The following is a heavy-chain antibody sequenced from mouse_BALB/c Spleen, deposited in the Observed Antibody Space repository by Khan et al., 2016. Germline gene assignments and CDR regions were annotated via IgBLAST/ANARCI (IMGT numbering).Heavy chain of an antibody. J-gene: IGHJ2*01. CDR3: ARGDY. CDR1: GFTFSRFG. Sequence: EVELVESGGGLVQPGGSRKLSCAASGFTFSRFGMHWVRQAPEKGLEWVAYISSGSSTIYYAATLKGRFTISRDNPKNDLFLQMTSLRSEDTAMYYCARGDYWGEGTTLTVAA. V-gene: IGHV5-17*02. CDR2: ISSGSSTI.